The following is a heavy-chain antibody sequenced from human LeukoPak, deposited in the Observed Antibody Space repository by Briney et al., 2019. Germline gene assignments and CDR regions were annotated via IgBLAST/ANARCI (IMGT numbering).Heavy chain of an antibody. CDR2: IYYSGST. V-gene: IGHV4-59*01. D-gene: IGHD6-13*01. Sequence: PSETLSLTCTVSGGSISSYYWSWIRQPPGKGLEWIGHIYYSGSTNYNPSLKSRVTISVDTSKNQFSLKLSSVTAADTAVYYSARAPGGCYSSSCLDYWGQGTLVTVSS. CDR3: ARAPGGCYSSSCLDY. J-gene: IGHJ4*02. CDR1: GGSISSYY.